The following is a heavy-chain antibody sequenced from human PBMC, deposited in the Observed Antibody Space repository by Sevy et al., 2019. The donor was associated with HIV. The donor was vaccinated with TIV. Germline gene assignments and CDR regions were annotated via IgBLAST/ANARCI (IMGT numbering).Heavy chain of an antibody. CDR3: AKDPTPETTYYDFWSGHTITYYFDY. V-gene: IGHV3-23*01. CDR2: ISGSGGST. Sequence: GGSLRLSCAASGFTFSSYAMSWVRQAPGKGLEWVSDISGSGGSTYYADSVKGRFTISRDNSKNTLYLQMNSLRAEDTAVYYCAKDPTPETTYYDFWSGHTITYYFDYWGQGTLVTVSS. J-gene: IGHJ4*02. D-gene: IGHD3-3*01. CDR1: GFTFSSYA.